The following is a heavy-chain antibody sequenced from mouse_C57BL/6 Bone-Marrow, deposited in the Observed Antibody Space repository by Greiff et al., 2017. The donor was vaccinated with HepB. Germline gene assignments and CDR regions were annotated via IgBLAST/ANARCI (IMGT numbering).Heavy chain of an antibody. D-gene: IGHD3-2*02. J-gene: IGHJ4*01. V-gene: IGHV14-1*01. Sequence: EVQLQQPGAELVRPGASVKLSCTASGFNIKDYYMHWVKQRPEQGLEWIGRIDPEDGDTEYAPKFQGKATMTADTSSNTAYLQLSSLTSEDTAVYYCTTRQATYAMDYWGQGTSVTVSS. CDR3: TTRQATYAMDY. CDR1: GFNIKDYY. CDR2: IDPEDGDT.